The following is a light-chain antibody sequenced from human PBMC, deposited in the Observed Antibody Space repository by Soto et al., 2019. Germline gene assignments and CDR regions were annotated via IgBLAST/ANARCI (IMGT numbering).Light chain of an antibody. CDR3: QQYAGPPTT. V-gene: IGKV3-20*01. Sequence: IMSTKSPCALSLCPRDRATLTCRASQTVSNNYLAWCQQKPGQAPRVIMYGASRRATGIPDRFSGGGSGTDFTLTISRLEPEDFAVYFCQQYAGPPTTFGQGTRLEI. CDR1: QTVSNNY. J-gene: IGKJ5*01. CDR2: GAS.